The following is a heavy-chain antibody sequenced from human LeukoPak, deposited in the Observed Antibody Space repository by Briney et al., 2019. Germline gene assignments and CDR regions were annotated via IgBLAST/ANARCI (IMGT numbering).Heavy chain of an antibody. CDR2: IYYSGST. D-gene: IGHD2-15*01. J-gene: IGHJ4*02. CDR1: GGSISSGSSY. V-gene: IGHV4-39*01. CDR3: ARRGGGSWYYFDY. Sequence: PSETLSLTCTVSGGSISSGSSYWDWIRQPPGKGLERIGNIYYSGSTNYNASLKSRVTISVDTSKNQFSLKLSSVTAADTALYYCARRGGGSWYYFDYWGQGTLVTVSS.